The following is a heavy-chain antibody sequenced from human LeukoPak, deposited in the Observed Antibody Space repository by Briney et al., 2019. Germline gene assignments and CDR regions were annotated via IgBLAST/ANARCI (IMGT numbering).Heavy chain of an antibody. V-gene: IGHV3-53*01. CDR3: AREIRAYDILTGYYPNGMDV. CDR2: IYSGGST. Sequence: GGSLRLSCAASGFTFSSYAMSWVRQAPGKGLEWVSVIYSGGSTYYADSVKGRFTISRDNSKNTLYLQMNSLRAEDTTVYYCAREIRAYDILTGYYPNGMDVWGQGTTVTVSS. J-gene: IGHJ6*02. CDR1: GFTFSSYA. D-gene: IGHD3-9*01.